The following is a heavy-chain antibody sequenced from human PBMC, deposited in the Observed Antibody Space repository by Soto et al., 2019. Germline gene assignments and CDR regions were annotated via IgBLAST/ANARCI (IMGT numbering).Heavy chain of an antibody. CDR2: IRSKANSYAT. CDR1: GFTFSGSA. CDR3: TSQGYSYGLVY. J-gene: IGHJ4*02. D-gene: IGHD5-18*01. Sequence: EVQLVESGGGLVQPGGSLKLSCAASGFTFSGSAMHWVRQASGKGLEWVGRIRSKANSYATAYVASVKGRFTISRDDSKNTAYLPMNSLITEYTAVYYCTSQGYSYGLVYWGQGTLVTVYS. V-gene: IGHV3-73*02.